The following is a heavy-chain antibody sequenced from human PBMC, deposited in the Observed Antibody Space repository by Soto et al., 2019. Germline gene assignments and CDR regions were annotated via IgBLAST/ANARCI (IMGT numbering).Heavy chain of an antibody. V-gene: IGHV4-34*01. D-gene: IGHD6-13*01. CDR3: ARGATIAAAGTVGGMDV. CDR2: INHRQST. Sequence: PSETLSLTCAVSGGYFTGYYWSWIRHPPGNGLEWMLEINHRQSTNYNPSLKIRVTISVDTSKHQFSLKLSSVTAADTAVYYFARGATIAAAGTVGGMDVWGQGTTV. CDR1: GGYFTGYY. J-gene: IGHJ6*02.